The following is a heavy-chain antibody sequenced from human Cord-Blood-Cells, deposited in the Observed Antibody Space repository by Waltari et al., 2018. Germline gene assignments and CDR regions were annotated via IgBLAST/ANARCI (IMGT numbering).Heavy chain of an antibody. V-gene: IGHV4-59*08. J-gene: IGHJ6*03. CDR3: ARQGVAGYYYYYMDV. CDR2: IYYSGST. D-gene: IGHD6-19*01. Sequence: QVQLQESGPGLVKPSETLSLTCPVSGGSISSYYWSWIRQPPGKGLEWIGYIYYSGSTNYNPSLKSRVTVSVDTSKNQFSLKLSSVTAADTAVYYCARQGVAGYYYYYMDVWGKGTTVTVSS. CDR1: GGSISSYY.